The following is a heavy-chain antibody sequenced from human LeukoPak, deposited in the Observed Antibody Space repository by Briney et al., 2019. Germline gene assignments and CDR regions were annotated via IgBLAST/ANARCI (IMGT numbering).Heavy chain of an antibody. CDR2: IGHTLGST. CDR3: AKDPFYYGSGGPT. J-gene: IGHJ4*02. CDR1: GFTFSDYA. D-gene: IGHD3-10*01. V-gene: IGHV3-23*01. Sequence: GGSLRLSCAASGFTFSDYAMSWVRQAPGKGLEWVSSIGHTLGSTYYTASVKGRFTISRDSCKNTVFLRMNSLRAEDTAIYYCAKDPFYYGSGGPTWGQGTLVTVYS.